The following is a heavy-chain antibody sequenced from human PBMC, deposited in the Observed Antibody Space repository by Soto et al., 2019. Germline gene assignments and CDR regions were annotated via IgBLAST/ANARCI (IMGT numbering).Heavy chain of an antibody. CDR2: IQSDGSST. J-gene: IGHJ4*02. CDR3: ARGGNPDY. V-gene: IGHV3-74*01. Sequence: EVQLVESGGGLVQPGGSLRLSCAASGFTFNNYWMHWVRQVPGKGLVWVSRIQSDGSSTGYADSVKGRFTNSRDNAKNTVYLQMNSLRVEDSAVYYCARGGNPDYWGQGTLVTVSP. CDR1: GFTFNNYW. D-gene: IGHD4-4*01.